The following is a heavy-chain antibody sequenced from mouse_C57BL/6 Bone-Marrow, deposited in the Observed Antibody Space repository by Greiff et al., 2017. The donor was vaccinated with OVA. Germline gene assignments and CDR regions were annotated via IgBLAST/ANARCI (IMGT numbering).Heavy chain of an antibody. CDR2: IDPENGDT. CDR3: TITGTGAMDY. D-gene: IGHD4-1*01. V-gene: IGHV14-4*01. CDR1: GFNIKDDY. J-gene: IGHJ4*01. Sequence: EVKLVESGAELVRPGASVKLSCTASGFNIKDDYMHWVKQRPEQGLEWIGWIDPENGDTEYASKFQGKATITADTSSNTAYLQLSSLTSEDTAVYYCTITGTGAMDYWGQGTSVTVSS.